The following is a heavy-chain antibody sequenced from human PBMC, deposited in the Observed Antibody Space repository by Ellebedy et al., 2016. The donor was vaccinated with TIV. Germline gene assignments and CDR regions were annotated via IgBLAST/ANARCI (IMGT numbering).Heavy chain of an antibody. CDR2: IYHSGST. CDR1: GYSISSGYY. CDR3: ARTNAHYYDSSGYYYSH. J-gene: IGHJ4*02. D-gene: IGHD3-22*01. V-gene: IGHV4-38-2*02. Sequence: SETLSLTXTVSGYSISSGYYWGWIRQPPGKGLEWIGSIYHSGSTNYNPSLKSRVTISVDTSKNQFSLKLSSVTAADTAVYYCARTNAHYYDSSGYYYSHWGQGTLVTVSS.